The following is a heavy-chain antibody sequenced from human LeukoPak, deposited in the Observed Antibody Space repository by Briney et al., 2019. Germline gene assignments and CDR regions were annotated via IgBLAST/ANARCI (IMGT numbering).Heavy chain of an antibody. D-gene: IGHD3-3*01. J-gene: IGHJ5*02. V-gene: IGHV3-23*01. Sequence: GGSLRLSCAASGFTFSSYAMSWVRQAPGKGLEWVSAISGSGGSTYYADSVKGRFTISRDTSKNTLYLQMNSLRAEDTAVYYCAKVPRAIFGVVTGDPWGEGTLVTVSS. CDR2: ISGSGGST. CDR3: AKVPRAIFGVVTGDP. CDR1: GFTFSSYA.